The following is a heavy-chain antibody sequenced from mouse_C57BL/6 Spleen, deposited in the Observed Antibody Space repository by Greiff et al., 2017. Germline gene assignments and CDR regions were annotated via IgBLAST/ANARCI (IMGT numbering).Heavy chain of an antibody. Sequence: QVQLQQPGAELVRPGSSVKLSCKASGYTFTSYWMHWVKQRPIQGLEWIGNIDPSDSETHYNQKFKDKATLTVDKSSSTAYMQLSSLTSEDSAVYYCARYYSNYDWYFDVWGTGTTVTVSS. CDR2: IDPSDSET. D-gene: IGHD2-5*01. CDR3: ARYYSNYDWYFDV. CDR1: GYTFTSYW. V-gene: IGHV1-52*01. J-gene: IGHJ1*03.